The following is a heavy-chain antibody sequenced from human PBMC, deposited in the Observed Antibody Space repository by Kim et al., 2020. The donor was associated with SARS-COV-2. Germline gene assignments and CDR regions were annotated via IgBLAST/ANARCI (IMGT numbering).Heavy chain of an antibody. D-gene: IGHD3-22*01. CDR3: ARQNDSSGYYNINSGWYFDL. V-gene: IGHV4-39*01. Sequence: SETLSLTCTVSGGSISSSSYYWGWIRQPPGKGLEWIGSIYYSGSTYYNPSLKSRVTISVDTSKNQFSLKLSSVTAADTAVYYCARQNDSSGYYNINSGWYFDLWGRGTLVTVSS. CDR1: GGSISSSSYY. CDR2: IYYSGST. J-gene: IGHJ2*01.